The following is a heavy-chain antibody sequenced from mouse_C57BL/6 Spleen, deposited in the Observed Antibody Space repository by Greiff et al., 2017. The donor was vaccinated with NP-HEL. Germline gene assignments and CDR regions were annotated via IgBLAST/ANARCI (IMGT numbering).Heavy chain of an antibody. D-gene: IGHD2-10*01. CDR3: ARSYYGNYYFDY. CDR1: GYTFTSYW. Sequence: VQLQQPGAELVRPGTSVKLSCKASGYTFTSYWMHWVKQRPGQGLEWIGVIDPSDSYTNYNQKFKGKATLTVDTSSSTAYMQLSSLTSEDSAVYYCARSYYGNYYFDYWGQGTTLTVSS. V-gene: IGHV1-59*01. CDR2: IDPSDSYT. J-gene: IGHJ2*01.